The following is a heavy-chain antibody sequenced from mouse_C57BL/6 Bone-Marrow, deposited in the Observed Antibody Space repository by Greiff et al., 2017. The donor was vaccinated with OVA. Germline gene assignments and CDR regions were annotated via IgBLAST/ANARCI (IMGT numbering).Heavy chain of an antibody. CDR3: ANYGSSYLDY. D-gene: IGHD1-1*01. Sequence: VQLQESGPELVKPGASVKISCKASGYAFSSSWMNWVKQRPGKGLEWIGRIYPGDGDTNYNGKFKGKATLTADKSSSTAYMQLSSLTSEDSAVYFCANYGSSYLDYWGQGTTLTVSS. CDR2: IYPGDGDT. V-gene: IGHV1-82*01. CDR1: GYAFSSSW. J-gene: IGHJ2*01.